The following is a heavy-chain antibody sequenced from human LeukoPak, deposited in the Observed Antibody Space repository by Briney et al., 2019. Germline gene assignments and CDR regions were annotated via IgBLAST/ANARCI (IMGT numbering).Heavy chain of an antibody. CDR2: ISSSSSTI. D-gene: IGHD5-12*01. CDR3: ARTSGYDSPRSLDY. J-gene: IGHJ4*02. CDR1: GFPFSSYA. Sequence: GGSLRLSCAASGFPFSSYAMGWVRQAPGKGLEWVSYISSSSSTIYYADSVKGRFTISRDNAKNSLYLQMNSLRAEDTAVYYCARTSGYDSPRSLDYWGQGTLVTVSS. V-gene: IGHV3-48*01.